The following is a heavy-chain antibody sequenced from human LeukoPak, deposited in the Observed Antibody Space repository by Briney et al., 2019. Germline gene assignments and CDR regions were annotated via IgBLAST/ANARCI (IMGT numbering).Heavy chain of an antibody. CDR3: ARLPNDFWSGYGVLFAFDI. Sequence: SETLSLTCAVYGGSFSGYYWSWIRQPPGKGLEWIGEINHSGSTNYNPSLKSRVTISVDTSKNQFSLKLSSVTAADTAVYYCARLPNDFWSGYGVLFAFDIWGQGTMVTVSS. D-gene: IGHD3-3*01. J-gene: IGHJ3*02. V-gene: IGHV4-34*01. CDR1: GGSFSGYY. CDR2: INHSGST.